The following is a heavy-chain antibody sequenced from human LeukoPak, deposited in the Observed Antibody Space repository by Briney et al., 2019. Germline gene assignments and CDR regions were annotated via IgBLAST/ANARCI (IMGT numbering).Heavy chain of an antibody. V-gene: IGHV3-21*01. J-gene: IGHJ4*02. D-gene: IGHD6-19*01. CDR2: ISSSSSYI. CDR1: GFTFSSYS. Sequence: WGSLGLSCAASGFTFSSYSKNWVRRPPGQGLEWVSSISSSSSYIYYADSVKGRFTISRDNAKNSLYLQMNSLRAEDTAVYYCARDRYSSGWMTFDYWGQGTLVTVSS. CDR3: ARDRYSSGWMTFDY.